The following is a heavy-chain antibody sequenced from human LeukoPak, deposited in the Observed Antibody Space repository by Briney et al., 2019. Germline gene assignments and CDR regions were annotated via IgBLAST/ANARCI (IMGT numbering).Heavy chain of an antibody. V-gene: IGHV3-21*01. CDR1: GFTFSSYS. J-gene: IGHJ4*02. D-gene: IGHD3-10*01. CDR2: ISSSSSYI. CDR3: ARDIRGSARPFDY. Sequence: PGGSLRLSCSASGFTFSSYSMNWVRQAPGKGLGWVSSISSSSSYIYYADSVKGRFTISRDNAKNSLYLQMNSLRAEDTAVYYCARDIRGSARPFDYWGQGTLVTVSS.